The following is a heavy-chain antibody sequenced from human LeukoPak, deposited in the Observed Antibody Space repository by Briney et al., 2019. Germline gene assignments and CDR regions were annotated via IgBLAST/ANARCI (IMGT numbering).Heavy chain of an antibody. D-gene: IGHD2-21*02. V-gene: IGHV1-2*02. CDR2: VNPNSGGT. CDR1: GYTFTGYY. Sequence: ASVKVSCKASGYTFTGYYMHWVRQAPGQGLEWMGWVNPNSGGTNYAQKFQGRVTMTRDTSISTAYMELSRLRSDDTAVYYCARDSAYCGGDCYPYYFDYWGQGTLVTVSS. J-gene: IGHJ4*02. CDR3: ARDSAYCGGDCYPYYFDY.